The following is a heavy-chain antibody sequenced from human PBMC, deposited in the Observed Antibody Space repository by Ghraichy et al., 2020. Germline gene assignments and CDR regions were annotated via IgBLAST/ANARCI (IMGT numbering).Heavy chain of an antibody. J-gene: IGHJ4*02. Sequence: GGSLRLSCAASGFTFSSHTMNWVRQAPGKGLEWVASVTATSSYILYRDSVRGRFTISRDNAKNSLFLQMDSLRAEDTTVYYCARERGFNFGSGFDSWGQGALVTFSS. V-gene: IGHV3-21*01. CDR3: ARERGFNFGSGFDS. D-gene: IGHD5-18*01. CDR2: VTATSSYI. CDR1: GFTFSSHT.